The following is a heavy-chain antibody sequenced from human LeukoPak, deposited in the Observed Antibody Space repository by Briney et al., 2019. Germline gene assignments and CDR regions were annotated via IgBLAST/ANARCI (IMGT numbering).Heavy chain of an antibody. D-gene: IGHD4-17*01. V-gene: IGHV3-23*01. CDR1: RFTFICYA. Sequence: GGSLRLPCAASRFTFICYAMSWARQSTGKGLEWISAISGSGGSTYYADSVKGRFTISRDNPKNTLYLQMNGLRAEDTAVYYCAKVPYGDRRRLSYYYYGMDVWGQGTTVTVSS. CDR3: AKVPYGDRRRLSYYYYGMDV. CDR2: ISGSGGST. J-gene: IGHJ6*02.